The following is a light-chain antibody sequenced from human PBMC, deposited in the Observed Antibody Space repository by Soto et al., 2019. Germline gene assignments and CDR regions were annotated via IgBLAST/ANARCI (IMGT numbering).Light chain of an antibody. CDR3: MQGTHWPPWT. V-gene: IGKV2-30*02. Sequence: DVVMTQSPLSLPVTLGQPASISCRSSQSLLHSDGKTYLNWFQQRPGQSPRRLIYRVSNRDSGVPDRFTGSGSGTDFPLKISRVEAEDVGVYYCMQGTHWPPWTFGQGTKVEIK. CDR1: QSLLHSDGKTY. J-gene: IGKJ1*01. CDR2: RVS.